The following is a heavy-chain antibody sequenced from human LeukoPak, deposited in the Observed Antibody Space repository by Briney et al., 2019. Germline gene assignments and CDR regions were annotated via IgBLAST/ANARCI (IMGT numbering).Heavy chain of an antibody. CDR1: GFTFSSYA. V-gene: IGHV3-30*04. Sequence: GGSLRLSCAASGFTFSSYAMHWVRQAPGKGLEWVAVISYDGSNKYYADSVKGRFTISRDNSKNTLYLQMNSLRAEDTAVYYCARDLGAVATAGTEFDYWGQGTLVTVSS. CDR3: ARDLGAVATAGTEFDY. D-gene: IGHD6-13*01. J-gene: IGHJ4*02. CDR2: ISYDGSNK.